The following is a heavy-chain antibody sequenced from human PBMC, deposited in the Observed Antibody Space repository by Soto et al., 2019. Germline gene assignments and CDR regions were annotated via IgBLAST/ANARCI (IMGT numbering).Heavy chain of an antibody. CDR1: GGSISNFY. V-gene: IGHV4-59*01. CDR3: ASGGWSLGS. J-gene: IGHJ5*02. CDR2: IHSSGST. D-gene: IGHD6-19*01. Sequence: QVQLQESGPGLVRPSETLSLTCAVSGGSISNFYWRWIRQPPGEKLQWIGYIHSSGSTNYNPSLKSRLTISVDTSKNQFSLSLSSVTAADTAVYYCASGGWSLGSWGQGTLVTVSS.